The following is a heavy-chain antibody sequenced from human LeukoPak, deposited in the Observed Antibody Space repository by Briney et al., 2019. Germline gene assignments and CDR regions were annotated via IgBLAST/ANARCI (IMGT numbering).Heavy chain of an antibody. D-gene: IGHD3-22*01. CDR1: GFTFSSYS. J-gene: IGHJ4*02. V-gene: IGHV3-21*01. CDR3: ARHVVAVGFDY. CDR2: ISSSSYI. Sequence: AGGSLRLSCAASGFTFSSYSMNWVRQAPGKGLEWVSCISSSSYIYYADSVKGRFTISRDNAKNSLYLQMNSLRAEDTAVYYCARHVVAVGFDYWGQGTLVTVS.